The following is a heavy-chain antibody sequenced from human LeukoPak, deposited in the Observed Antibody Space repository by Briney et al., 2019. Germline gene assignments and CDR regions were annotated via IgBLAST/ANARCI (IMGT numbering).Heavy chain of an antibody. D-gene: IGHD3-3*01. V-gene: IGHV3-23*01. J-gene: IGHJ6*02. CDR2: ISGSGGST. CDR3: AKDLESLISIVTIYYYYGMDV. Sequence: GGSLRLSCAASGFTFSSYAMSWVRQAPGKGLEWVSAISGSGGSTYYADSVKGRFTISRDNSKNTLYLQMNSLRAEDTAVYYCAKDLESLISIVTIYYYYGMDVWGQGTTVTVSS. CDR1: GFTFSSYA.